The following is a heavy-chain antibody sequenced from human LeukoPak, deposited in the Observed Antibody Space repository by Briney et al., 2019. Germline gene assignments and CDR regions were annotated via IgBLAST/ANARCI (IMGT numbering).Heavy chain of an antibody. CDR1: GYTFTSYG. D-gene: IGHD5-12*01. J-gene: IGHJ4*02. Sequence: SVKVSCKASGYTFTSYGISWVRQAPGQGLEWMGGIIPVFGTADYAQKFQGRITITADTSTSTVYMEWSSLKFEDTALYFCATGDSGRGPFDYWGQGTLVTVSS. CDR2: IIPVFGTA. V-gene: IGHV1-69*06. CDR3: ATGDSGRGPFDY.